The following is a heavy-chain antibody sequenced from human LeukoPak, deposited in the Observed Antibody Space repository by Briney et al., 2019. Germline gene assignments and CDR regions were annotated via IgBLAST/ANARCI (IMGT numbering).Heavy chain of an antibody. J-gene: IGHJ4*02. CDR2: IIPIFGTA. V-gene: IGHV1-69*13. D-gene: IGHD3-22*01. Sequence: SVKVSCKASGGTFSNYAINWVRQAPGPGLEWMGGIIPIFGTANYAQKFQGRVTITADESTSTVYMELSSLKSEDTAVYYCARGWDYDNGGRPTAYVYWGQGTLVTVSS. CDR1: GGTFSNYA. CDR3: ARGWDYDNGGRPTAYVY.